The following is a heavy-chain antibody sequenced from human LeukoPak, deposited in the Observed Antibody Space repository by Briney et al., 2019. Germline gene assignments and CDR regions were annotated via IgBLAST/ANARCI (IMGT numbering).Heavy chain of an antibody. Sequence: PSETLSLTCAVYGGSFSGYYWSWIRQPPGKGLEWIGEINHSGSTNYNPSLKSRVTTSVDTSKNQFSLKLSSVTAADTAVYYCARSTYCGGDCHQYFQHWGQGTLVTVSS. CDR2: INHSGST. CDR3: ARSTYCGGDCHQYFQH. D-gene: IGHD2-21*02. J-gene: IGHJ1*01. V-gene: IGHV4-34*01. CDR1: GGSFSGYY.